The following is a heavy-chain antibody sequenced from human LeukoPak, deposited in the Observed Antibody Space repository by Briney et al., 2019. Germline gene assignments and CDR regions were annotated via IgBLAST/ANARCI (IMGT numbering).Heavy chain of an antibody. CDR2: ISAYNGNT. D-gene: IGHD1-7*01. V-gene: IGHV1-18*01. Sequence: ASVKVSCKASGYTFTSYGISWVRQAPGQGLECMGWISAYNGNTNYAQKLQGRVTMTTDTSTSTAYMELRSLRSDDTAVYYCARDAVRYNWNYDWFDRWGQGTLVTVSS. CDR3: ARDAVRYNWNYDWFDR. CDR1: GYTFTSYG. J-gene: IGHJ5*02.